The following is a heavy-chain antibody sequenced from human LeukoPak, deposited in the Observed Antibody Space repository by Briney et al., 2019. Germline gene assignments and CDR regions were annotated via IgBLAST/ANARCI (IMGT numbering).Heavy chain of an antibody. CDR1: GYSFNANY. Sequence: ASVKVSCKASGYSFNANYMHWVRQAPGQGLEWMGWINPNSGGTNYAQKFQGRVTMTRDTSISTAYMELSRLRSDDAAMYFCARGRDYYDNSGADYWGQETLVTVSS. CDR3: ARGRDYYDNSGADY. CDR2: INPNSGGT. V-gene: IGHV1-2*02. J-gene: IGHJ4*02. D-gene: IGHD3-22*01.